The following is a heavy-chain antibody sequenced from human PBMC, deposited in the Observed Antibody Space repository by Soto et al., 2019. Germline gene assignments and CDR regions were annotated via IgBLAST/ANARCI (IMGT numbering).Heavy chain of an antibody. Sequence: SAPLAVTCTVSGDSIGSGNKFWSWIRKAPGKGLEWIGYIFSSGTTYYNPSLKSRLTMSLDTSQNQFSLKLNSVTAADTAVYFCARVPSPFDFYYAMDVWGQGTTVTVSS. V-gene: IGHV4-30-4*02. J-gene: IGHJ6*02. CDR3: ARVPSPFDFYYAMDV. CDR1: GDSIGSGNKF. CDR2: IFSSGTT. D-gene: IGHD3-16*01.